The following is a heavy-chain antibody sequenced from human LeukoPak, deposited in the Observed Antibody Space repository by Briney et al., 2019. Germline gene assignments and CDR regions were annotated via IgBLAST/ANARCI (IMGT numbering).Heavy chain of an antibody. CDR1: GFTFSSYW. CDR2: INSDGSST. CDR3: ARVPAQHIVVVTHDAFDN. Sequence: GGSLRLSCAASGFTFSSYWMHWVRQAPGKGLVWVSRINSDGSSTSYADSVKGRFTISRDNAKNTLYLQMNSLRAEDTAVYYCARVPAQHIVVVTHDAFDNWGQGTMVTVSS. V-gene: IGHV3-74*01. D-gene: IGHD2-21*02. J-gene: IGHJ3*02.